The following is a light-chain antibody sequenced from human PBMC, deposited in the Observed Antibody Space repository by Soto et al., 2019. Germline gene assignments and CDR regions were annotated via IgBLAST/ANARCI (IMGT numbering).Light chain of an antibody. CDR2: DDN. J-gene: IGLJ1*01. Sequence: QAVLRQPPSVSAAPGQKVTISCSGSSSNIGGNSVSWYQQLPGTAPKLLIHDDNKRPSGIPDRFSGSKSGTSATLGITGFQTGDEADYYCGSWDSSLSAYVFGTGTKVNVL. CDR3: GSWDSSLSAYV. V-gene: IGLV1-51*01. CDR1: SSNIGGNS.